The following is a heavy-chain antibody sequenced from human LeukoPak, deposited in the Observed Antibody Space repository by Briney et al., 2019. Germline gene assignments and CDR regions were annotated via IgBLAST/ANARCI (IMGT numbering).Heavy chain of an antibody. D-gene: IGHD6-19*01. CDR3: ARQVGSGRWNFDY. CDR2: VFYSGTA. V-gene: IGHV4-39*01. J-gene: IGHJ4*02. Sequence: SETLSLTCTVSGGSISSSSYYWTWIRQPPGKGLEWIGSVFYSGTAYYSPSLKSRVTISVDTSKNQFSLNLSSVTAADTAVYYCARQVGSGRWNFDYWAREPWSPSPQ. CDR1: GGSISSSSYY.